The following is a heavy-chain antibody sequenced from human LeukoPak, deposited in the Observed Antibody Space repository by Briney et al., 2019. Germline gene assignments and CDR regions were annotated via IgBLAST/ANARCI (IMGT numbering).Heavy chain of an antibody. CDR2: ISAYNGNT. CDR3: AREEGGAFDI. D-gene: IGHD3-16*01. J-gene: IGHJ3*02. CDR1: GYTFTSYG. V-gene: IGHV1-18*01. Sequence: ASVKVSCKASGYTFTSYGISWVRQAPGQGLEWMGWISAYNGNTNYAQKFQGRVTMTRDTSISTAYMELSRLRSGDTAVYYCAREEGGAFDIWGQGTMVTVSS.